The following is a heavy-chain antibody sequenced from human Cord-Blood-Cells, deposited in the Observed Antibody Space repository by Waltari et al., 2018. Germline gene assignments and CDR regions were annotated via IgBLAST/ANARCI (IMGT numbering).Heavy chain of an antibody. CDR3: ARVPDYYDSSGYYYYYGMDV. Sequence: EVQLVESGGGLIQPGGSLRLSCAASGFTVSSNYMSWVRQAPGKGLEWVSVIYSGGSTYDADSVKGRFTISRDNSKNTLYLQMNSLRAEDTAVYYCARVPDYYDSSGYYYYYGMDVWGQGTTVTVSS. V-gene: IGHV3-53*01. D-gene: IGHD3-22*01. CDR2: IYSGGST. J-gene: IGHJ6*02. CDR1: GFTVSSNY.